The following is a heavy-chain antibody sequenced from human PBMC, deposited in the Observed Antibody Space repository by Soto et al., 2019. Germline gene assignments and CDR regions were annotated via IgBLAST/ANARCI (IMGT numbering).Heavy chain of an antibody. CDR3: LSDETQLERRPSYGKDV. CDR1: GFTFSHYG. CDR2: IWHHGGNK. J-gene: IGHJ6*02. Sequence: QMQLEESGGGVVQPGRSLRLSCVASGFTFSHYGMHWVRQAPGKGLEWVAVIWHHGGNKYYADSVKGRFTISRDNARNTLYLQMDSLRGDDTGVYYCLSDETQLERRPSYGKDVWGRGTTVIVSS. D-gene: IGHD1-1*01. V-gene: IGHV3-33*01.